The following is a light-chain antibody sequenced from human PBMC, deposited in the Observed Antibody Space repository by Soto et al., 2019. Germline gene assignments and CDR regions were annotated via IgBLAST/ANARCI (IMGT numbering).Light chain of an antibody. CDR3: QQYHTWPA. CDR1: QSVFSS. J-gene: IGKJ4*02. V-gene: IGKV3-15*01. Sequence: EIVMTQSPATLSVSPGERVTLSCRASQSVFSSLAWYQQKPGQAPRLLIYGAATRATGIPARFSGSGSGTDFTLTISRLQSEDFEVYFCQQYHTWPAFGRGTRVEIK. CDR2: GAA.